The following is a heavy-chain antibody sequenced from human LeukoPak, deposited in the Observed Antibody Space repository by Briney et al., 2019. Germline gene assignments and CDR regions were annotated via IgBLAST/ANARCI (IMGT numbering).Heavy chain of an antibody. V-gene: IGHV1-69*04. CDR3: ARDPQDTANFDY. CDR2: IIPILGIA. J-gene: IGHJ4*02. Sequence: ASVTVSCKASGGTFSSYAISWVRQAPGQGLEWMGRIIPILGIANYAQKFQGRVTITADKSTSTAYMELSSLRSEDTAVYYCARDPQDTANFDYWGQGTLVTVSS. D-gene: IGHD5-18*01. CDR1: GGTFSSYA.